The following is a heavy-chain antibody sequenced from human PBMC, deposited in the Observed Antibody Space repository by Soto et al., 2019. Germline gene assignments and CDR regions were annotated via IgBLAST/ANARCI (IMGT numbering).Heavy chain of an antibody. D-gene: IGHD1-26*01. Sequence: PWETLSLTCTVSGGSISSSSYYWGWIRQPPGKGLEWIGSIYYSGSTYYNPSLKSRVTISVDTSKNQFSLKLSYVTAADTAVYYCASTRGATRDYWGQGTLVTVSS. J-gene: IGHJ4*02. V-gene: IGHV4-39*01. CDR1: GGSISSSSYY. CDR3: ASTRGATRDY. CDR2: IYYSGST.